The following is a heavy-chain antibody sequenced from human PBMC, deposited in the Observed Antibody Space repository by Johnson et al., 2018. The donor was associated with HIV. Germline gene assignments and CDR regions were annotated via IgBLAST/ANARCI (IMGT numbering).Heavy chain of an antibody. V-gene: IGHV3-23*04. Sequence: VQVVECGGGLVRPGGSLRPSCAASGFTFITYAMTWVRQAGDTDYADSMKGRFTTSRDNSKNTLYLQMNSLRAEDTAVYYCAKEDQPLLWGSTFDIWGQGTMVTVSS. CDR3: AKEDQPLLWGSTFDI. D-gene: IGHD3-16*01. CDR2: DT. CDR1: GFTFITYA. J-gene: IGHJ3*02.